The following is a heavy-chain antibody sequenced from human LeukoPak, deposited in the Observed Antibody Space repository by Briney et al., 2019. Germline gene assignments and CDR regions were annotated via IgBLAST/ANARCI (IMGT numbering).Heavy chain of an antibody. J-gene: IGHJ4*02. V-gene: IGHV3-30*18. CDR2: ISYDGSNK. Sequence: GGSLRLSCAASGFTFSSYGMHWVRQAPGKGLEWVAVISYDGSNKYYADSVEGRFTISRDNSKNTLYLQMNSLRAEDTAVYYCAKVAPLSTSYFDYWGQGTLVTVSS. D-gene: IGHD2-2*01. CDR3: AKVAPLSTSYFDY. CDR1: GFTFSSYG.